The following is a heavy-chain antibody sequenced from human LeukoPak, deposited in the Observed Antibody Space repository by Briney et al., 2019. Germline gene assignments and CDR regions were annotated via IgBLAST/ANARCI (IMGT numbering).Heavy chain of an antibody. J-gene: IGHJ6*03. Sequence: GGSLRLSCVASGLSFSSYVMNWVRQAPGKGLEWVSTINGGGDGTYYADSVKGRITVSRDNSKNTLYLQMNSLRAEDTAVYYCARDIAYYYYMDVWGKGTTVTVSS. CDR2: INGGGDGT. CDR1: GLSFSSYV. CDR3: ARDIAYYYYMDV. V-gene: IGHV3-23*01. D-gene: IGHD2-15*01.